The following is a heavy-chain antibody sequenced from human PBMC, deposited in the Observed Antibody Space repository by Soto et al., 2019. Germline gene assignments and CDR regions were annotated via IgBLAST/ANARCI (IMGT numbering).Heavy chain of an antibody. Sequence: ASVKVSCKASGGTFSSYAISWVRQAPGQGLEWMGGIIPIFGTANYAQKFQGRVTITADESTSTAYMELSSLRFEGTAVYYCARDSVLGYCSSTSCYRWFDPWGQGTLVTVSS. J-gene: IGHJ5*02. CDR1: GGTFSSYA. CDR2: IIPIFGTA. V-gene: IGHV1-69*13. D-gene: IGHD2-2*01. CDR3: ARDSVLGYCSSTSCYRWFDP.